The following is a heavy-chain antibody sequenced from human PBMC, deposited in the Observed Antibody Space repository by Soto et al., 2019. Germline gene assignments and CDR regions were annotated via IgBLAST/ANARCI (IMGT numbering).Heavy chain of an antibody. D-gene: IGHD3-10*01. CDR1: GFPFSNYA. V-gene: IGHV3-23*04. Sequence: EVQVVESGGGLVQPGGSLRLSCAASGFPFSNYALSWVRQAPGKGLEWVSTISGGGDSTHYADSVKGRFTISRDNSKSTLHLQMSSLRGEDTAVYYCAKPHSAYYYYGMDVWGQGTTVTVSS. CDR2: ISGGGDST. CDR3: AKPHSAYYYYGMDV. J-gene: IGHJ6*02.